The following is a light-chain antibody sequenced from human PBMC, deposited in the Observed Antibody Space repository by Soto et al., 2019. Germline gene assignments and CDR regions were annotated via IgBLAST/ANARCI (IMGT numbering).Light chain of an antibody. CDR2: EVS. CDR1: SSDVGSYNR. V-gene: IGLV2-18*02. CDR3: NSYTGSSTDV. J-gene: IGLJ1*01. Sequence: QSALTQPPSVSGSPGQSVAISFTGTSSDVGSYNRVSWYQQPPGAAPKLMIYEVSNRPSGVPDRFSGSKSGNTASLTISGLQAEDEADYYCNSYTGSSTDVFGTGTKLTVL.